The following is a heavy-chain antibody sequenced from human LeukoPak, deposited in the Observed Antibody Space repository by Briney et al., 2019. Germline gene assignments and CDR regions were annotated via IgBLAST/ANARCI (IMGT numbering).Heavy chain of an antibody. J-gene: IGHJ4*02. CDR3: AREGYSNGWYRN. CDR1: GFTVSRNY. V-gene: IGHV3-53*01. CDR2: IFSSGST. D-gene: IGHD6-19*01. Sequence: GGSLRLSCAASGFTVSRNYMSWVRQAPGKGLEWVSVIFSSGSTYYADSVKGRFTISRDNSKNTLYLQMNSLRAEDTAVYYCAREGYSNGWYRNWGQGTLVTVSS.